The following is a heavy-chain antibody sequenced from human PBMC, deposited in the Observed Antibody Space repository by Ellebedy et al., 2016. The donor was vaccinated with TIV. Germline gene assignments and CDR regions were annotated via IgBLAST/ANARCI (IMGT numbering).Heavy chain of an antibody. Sequence: GESLKISCKGSGYSFTTYWIGWVRQMPGKGLEWMGIIYPGDSDTRYSPSFQGQVTISADKSISTAYLQWSSLKASDTAMYYCVRHLQVHDSSGYVDYWGQGTLVTVSS. CDR1: GYSFTTYW. CDR3: VRHLQVHDSSGYVDY. D-gene: IGHD3-22*01. CDR2: IYPGDSDT. J-gene: IGHJ4*02. V-gene: IGHV5-51*01.